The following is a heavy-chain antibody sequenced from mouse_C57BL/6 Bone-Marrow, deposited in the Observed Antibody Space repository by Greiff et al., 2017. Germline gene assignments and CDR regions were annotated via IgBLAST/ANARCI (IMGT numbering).Heavy chain of an antibody. CDR3: AMNYDYEWYFDV. CDR1: GYTFTSYW. D-gene: IGHD2-4*01. Sequence: QVQLQQPGAELVKPGASVKVSCKASGYTFTSYWMHWVKQRPGQGLEWIGRIHPSDSDTNYNQKFKGKATLTVDKSSSTSYMQLSSLTSEDSAVYYCAMNYDYEWYFDVWGTGTTVTVSS. V-gene: IGHV1-74*01. J-gene: IGHJ1*03. CDR2: IHPSDSDT.